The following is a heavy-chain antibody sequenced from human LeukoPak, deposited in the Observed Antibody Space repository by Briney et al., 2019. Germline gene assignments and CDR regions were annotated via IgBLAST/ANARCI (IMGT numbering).Heavy chain of an antibody. CDR1: GFTFSSYS. CDR2: ISSSSTI. V-gene: IGHV3-48*01. D-gene: IGHD3-22*01. Sequence: GGSLRLSCAASGFTFSSYSMNWVRQAPGKGLEWVSYISSSSTIYYADSVKGRFTISRDNAKNSLYLQVNSLRAEDTAVYYCANENYYDSSGFPDHWGQGTLVTVSS. CDR3: ANENYYDSSGFPDH. J-gene: IGHJ4*02.